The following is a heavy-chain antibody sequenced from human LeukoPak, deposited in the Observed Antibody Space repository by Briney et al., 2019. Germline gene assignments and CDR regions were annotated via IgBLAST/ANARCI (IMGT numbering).Heavy chain of an antibody. CDR2: IYYSGST. J-gene: IGHJ5*02. CDR1: GGSISSYY. D-gene: IGHD3-3*01. Sequence: SETLSLTCTVSGGSISSYYWSWIRQPPGKGLEWIGYIYYSGSTNYNPSLKSRVTISEDTSKNQFSLKLSSVTAADTAVYYCARESEGFTIFGVVSNWFDPWGQGTLVTVSS. V-gene: IGHV4-59*01. CDR3: ARESEGFTIFGVVSNWFDP.